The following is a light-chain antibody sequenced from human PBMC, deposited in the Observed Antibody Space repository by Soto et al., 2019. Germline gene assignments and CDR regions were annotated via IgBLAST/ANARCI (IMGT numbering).Light chain of an antibody. CDR1: QGISSY. CDR2: AAS. Sequence: AIRMTQSPSSLSASTGDRVTITCRASQGISSYLAWYQQKPGKAPTLLIYAASTLQSGVPSRFSGSGSGTDFTLTISCLQSEDFSTYYCQQYYSYPFTVGPGTKVDIK. J-gene: IGKJ3*01. CDR3: QQYYSYPFT. V-gene: IGKV1-8*01.